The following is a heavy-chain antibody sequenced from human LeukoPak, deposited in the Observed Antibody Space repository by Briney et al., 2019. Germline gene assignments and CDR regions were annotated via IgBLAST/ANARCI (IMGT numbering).Heavy chain of an antibody. V-gene: IGHV3-66*01. D-gene: IGHD3-10*02. CDR1: GFIFSNYW. CDR2: IYSGGST. CDR3: AELGITMIGGV. Sequence: GGSLRLSCVASGFIFSNYWMSWVRQVPGKGLEWVSVIYSGGSTYYADSVKGRFTISRDNSKNTLYLQMNSLRAEDTAVYYCAELGITMIGGVWGKGTTVTISS. J-gene: IGHJ6*04.